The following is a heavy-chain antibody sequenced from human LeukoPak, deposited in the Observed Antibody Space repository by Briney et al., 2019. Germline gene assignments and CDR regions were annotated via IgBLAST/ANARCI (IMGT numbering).Heavy chain of an antibody. CDR1: GGSFSGYY. D-gene: IGHD2-2*01. CDR2: INHSGST. V-gene: IGHV4-34*01. J-gene: IGHJ4*02. CDR3: ARSPLIGYCSATGCLEIDD. Sequence: PSETLSLTCAVYGGSFSGYYWSWIRQPPGKGLEWIGEINHSGSTNYNPSLKSRVTISVDTSKNQFSLKLSSVTAADTAVYYCARSPLIGYCSATGCLEIDDWGQGTLVTVSS.